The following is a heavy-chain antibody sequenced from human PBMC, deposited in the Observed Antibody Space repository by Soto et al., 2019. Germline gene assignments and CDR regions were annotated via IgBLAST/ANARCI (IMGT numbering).Heavy chain of an antibody. CDR1: GFTFSDYA. D-gene: IGHD6-19*01. J-gene: IGHJ4*02. CDR2: VSHDGRNT. Sequence: VQLVESGGGVVQPGRSLRLSCAASGFTFSDYAMHWVRQAPGKGLEWVAVVSHDGRNTHYADSVMGRFTISRDSSKNTVSLEMPSLRAEDTAVYYWAKGGRQWLVTSDFNYWGQGALVTVSS. V-gene: IGHV3-30*18. CDR3: AKGGRQWLVTSDFNY.